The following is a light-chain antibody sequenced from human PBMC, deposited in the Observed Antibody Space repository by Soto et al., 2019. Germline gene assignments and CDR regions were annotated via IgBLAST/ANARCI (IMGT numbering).Light chain of an antibody. CDR2: KAS. CDR3: QHYNSYPEA. CDR1: QTISSW. J-gene: IGKJ1*01. Sequence: IQSTQSPSTLSGSVGARVTITCRASQTISSWLAWYQQKPGKAPKLLIYKASTLKSGVPSRFSGSGSGTEFTLTISSLQPDDFATYYCQHYNSYPEAFGQGTKVDIK. V-gene: IGKV1-5*03.